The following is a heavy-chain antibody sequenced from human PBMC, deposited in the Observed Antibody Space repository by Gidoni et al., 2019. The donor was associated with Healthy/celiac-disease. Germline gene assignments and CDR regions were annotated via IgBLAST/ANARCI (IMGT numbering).Heavy chain of an antibody. J-gene: IGHJ4*02. CDR1: AFTFSSDG. V-gene: IGHV3-30*18. Sequence: QVQLVESGGGVVQPGMSLRLSCAASAFTFSSDGMHWVRPAPGKGLMGVAVISYDGRNKYYSDSVKGRFTISRDNSKNTLYLQMNSLRAEYTAVYYWAKDQYSSGWWSIDYWGQGTLVTVSS. D-gene: IGHD6-19*01. CDR2: ISYDGRNK. CDR3: AKDQYSSGWWSIDY.